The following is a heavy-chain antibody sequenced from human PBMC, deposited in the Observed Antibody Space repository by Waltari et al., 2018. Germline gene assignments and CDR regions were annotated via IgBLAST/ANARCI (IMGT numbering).Heavy chain of an antibody. CDR3: ARDGYKKYFQH. Sequence: EVQLVESGGGLVKPGGSLRLSCADSGVTVGSYSMNWVRQAPGKGLEWVSSISSSSSYIYYADSVKGRFTISRDNAKNSLYLQMNSLRAEDTAVYYCARDGYKKYFQHWGQGTLVTVSS. CDR1: GVTVGSYS. D-gene: IGHD1-1*01. CDR2: ISSSSSYI. V-gene: IGHV3-21*01. J-gene: IGHJ1*01.